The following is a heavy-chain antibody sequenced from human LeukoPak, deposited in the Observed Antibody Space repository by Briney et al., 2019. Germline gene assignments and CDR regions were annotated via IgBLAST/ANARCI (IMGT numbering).Heavy chain of an antibody. CDR1: GFTFSDRY. Sequence: GGSLRLSCVAGGFTFSDRYMSWIRQAPGKGMEWVAYIRPNADIIHYADSVKGRFTISRDNAKNALFLQVNSLRDEDTALYHCVTESAWLFDYWGQGTLVTVSS. J-gene: IGHJ4*02. CDR3: VTESAWLFDY. V-gene: IGHV3-11*04. CDR2: IRPNADII. D-gene: IGHD5-12*01.